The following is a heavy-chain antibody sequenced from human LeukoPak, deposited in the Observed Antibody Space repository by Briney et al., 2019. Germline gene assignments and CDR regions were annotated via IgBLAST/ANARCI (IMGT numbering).Heavy chain of an antibody. Sequence: ASVKVSCKASGYTFTTFYIHWVRQAPGQGLEWMGIINPGGGSTSYAEKFQGRVTMTRDTSTSTVYMGLSSLRSEDTAMYYCARDVKEAREDAFDIWGQGTMVTVSS. J-gene: IGHJ3*02. CDR2: INPGGGST. CDR3: ARDVKEAREDAFDI. CDR1: GYTFTTFY. V-gene: IGHV1-46*01. D-gene: IGHD3-16*02.